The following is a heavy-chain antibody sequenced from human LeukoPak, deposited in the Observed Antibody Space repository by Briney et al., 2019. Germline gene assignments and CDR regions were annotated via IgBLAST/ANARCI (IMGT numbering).Heavy chain of an antibody. Sequence: PGGSLRLSCAASGFTFNNYAMTWVRQAPGKGLEWVSVIYSDGDTYYVDSVKGRFTISRDNSKNTLYLQMNSLRAEDTAVYYCARGPWASFDYWGQGTLVTVSS. CDR3: ARGPWASFDY. V-gene: IGHV3-66*01. CDR2: IYSDGDT. CDR1: GFTFNNYA. J-gene: IGHJ4*02. D-gene: IGHD3-16*01.